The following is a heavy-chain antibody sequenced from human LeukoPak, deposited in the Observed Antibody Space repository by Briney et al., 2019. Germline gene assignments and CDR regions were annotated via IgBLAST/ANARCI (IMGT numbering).Heavy chain of an antibody. CDR3: AYTMVRGVDFDY. Sequence: GGSLRLSCAASGFTFSSYAMSWVRQAPGKGLEWVSAISGSGGSTYYADSVKGRFTISRDNSKNTLYLQMNSLRAEDTAVYYCAYTMVRGVDFDYWGQGTLVTVSS. V-gene: IGHV3-23*01. CDR2: ISGSGGST. D-gene: IGHD3-10*01. J-gene: IGHJ4*02. CDR1: GFTFSSYA.